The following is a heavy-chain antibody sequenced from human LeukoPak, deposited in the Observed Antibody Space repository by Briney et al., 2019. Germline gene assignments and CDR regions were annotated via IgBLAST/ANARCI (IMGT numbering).Heavy chain of an antibody. V-gene: IGHV4-38-2*01. CDR3: LKTLYYYDSSGYHAGGAFDI. CDR1: GYSISSGYY. CDR2: IYHSGST. D-gene: IGHD3-22*01. J-gene: IGHJ3*02. Sequence: SETLSLTCAVSGYSISSGYYWGWIRQPPGKGLEWIGSIYHSGSTYYNPSLKSRVTISVDTSKNQFSLKLSSVTAADTAVYYCLKTLYYYDSSGYHAGGAFDIWGQGTMVTASS.